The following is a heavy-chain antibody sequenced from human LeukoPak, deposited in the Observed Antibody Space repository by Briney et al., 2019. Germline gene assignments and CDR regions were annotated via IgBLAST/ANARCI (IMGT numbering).Heavy chain of an antibody. Sequence: SETLSLTCTVSGGSISSSSYYWGWIRQPPGKGLEWIGSIYYSGSTHYNPSLKSRVTISVDTSKNQFSLKLSSVTAADTAVYYCARAQGFPYYYGSGSSPFFFDYWGQGTLVTVSS. D-gene: IGHD3-10*01. J-gene: IGHJ4*02. CDR1: GGSISSSSYY. CDR2: IYYSGST. CDR3: ARAQGFPYYYGSGSSPFFFDY. V-gene: IGHV4-39*01.